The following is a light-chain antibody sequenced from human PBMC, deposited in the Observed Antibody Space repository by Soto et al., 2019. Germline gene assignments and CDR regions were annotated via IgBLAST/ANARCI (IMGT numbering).Light chain of an antibody. J-gene: IGKJ4*01. CDR3: QQLNSYPRT. CDR2: PAS. V-gene: IGKV1-9*01. Sequence: DIQLTQSPSFLSASVGDRVIITCRASHDISSYLAWYQQKPGEAPKLLIYPASTLQSGVPSRFSGSRSGTEFTLTVSSLQPEDFATYYCQQLNSYPRTFGGGTKVEIK. CDR1: HDISSY.